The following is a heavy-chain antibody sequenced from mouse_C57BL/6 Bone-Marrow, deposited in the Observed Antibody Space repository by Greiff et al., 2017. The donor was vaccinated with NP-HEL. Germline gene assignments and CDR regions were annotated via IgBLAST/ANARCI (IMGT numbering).Heavy chain of an antibody. D-gene: IGHD1-1*01. CDR3: ARKGNYYGSSYGYYAMDY. CDR2: IWTGGGT. V-gene: IGHV2-9-1*01. J-gene: IGHJ4*01. CDR1: GFSLTSYA. Sequence: QVQLQQSGPGLVAPSQSLSITCTVSGFSLTSYAISWVRQPPGKGLEWLGVIWTGGGTNYNSALKSRLSISKDNSKSQVFLKMNSLQTDDTARYYCARKGNYYGSSYGYYAMDYWGQGTSVTVSS.